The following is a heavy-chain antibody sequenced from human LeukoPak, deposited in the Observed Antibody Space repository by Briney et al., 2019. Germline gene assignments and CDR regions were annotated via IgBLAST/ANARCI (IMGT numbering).Heavy chain of an antibody. D-gene: IGHD6-13*01. J-gene: IGHJ6*03. CDR1: GYSISSGYY. CDR3: ARVRYSSSWYDYYYYYMDV. V-gene: IGHV4-38-2*02. Sequence: SETLSLTCTVSGYSISSGYYWGRIRQPPGKGLEWIGSIYHSGSTYYNPSLKSRVTISVDTSKNQFSLKLSSVTAADTAVYYCARVRYSSSWYDYYYYYMDVWGKGTTVTVSS. CDR2: IYHSGST.